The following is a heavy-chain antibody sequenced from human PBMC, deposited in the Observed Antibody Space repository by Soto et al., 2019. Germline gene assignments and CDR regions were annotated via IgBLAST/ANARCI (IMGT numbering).Heavy chain of an antibody. CDR3: AKDLVYNDGLWLVGN. D-gene: IGHD2-21*01. CDR2: ITRTDST. Sequence: GGSLRLSCTASGFTFSNYAMSWVRQAPGKGLEWVSAITRTDSTYYADSVKGRFTISRDNSRNTLYLQMNSLGAEDAALYYCAKDLVYNDGLWLVGNCGQGTLVTVSS. CDR1: GFTFSNYA. J-gene: IGHJ4*02. V-gene: IGHV3-23*01.